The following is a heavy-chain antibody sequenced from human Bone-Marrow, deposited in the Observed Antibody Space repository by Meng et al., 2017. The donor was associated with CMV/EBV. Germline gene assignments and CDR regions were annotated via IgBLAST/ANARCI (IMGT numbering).Heavy chain of an antibody. CDR2: IGTAGDT. CDR3: ARMGDDSSGWYFDL. CDR1: GFTFSSYD. Sequence: GESLRLSCAASGFTFSSYDMHWVRQATGKGLEWVSAIGTAGDTYYPGSVKGRFTISRENAKNSLYLQMNSLRAGDTAVYYCARMGDDSSGWYFDLWGRGTLVTVSS. V-gene: IGHV3-13*01. D-gene: IGHD3-22*01. J-gene: IGHJ2*01.